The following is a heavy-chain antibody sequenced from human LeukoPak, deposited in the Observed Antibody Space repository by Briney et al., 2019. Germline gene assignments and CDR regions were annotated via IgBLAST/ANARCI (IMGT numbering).Heavy chain of an antibody. J-gene: IGHJ6*04. CDR2: IYQDGSKK. V-gene: IGHV3-7*03. D-gene: IGHD2-8*01. CDR3: ACTNTLDV. Sequence: GGSLRLSCAASGFMFSNYWMNWVRQAPGKGPEWVANIYQDGSKKNYVDSVRGRFTISRDNTKNSLYLQMNSLRAEDTAVYYCACTNTLDVWGKGATVTVSS. CDR1: GFMFSNYW.